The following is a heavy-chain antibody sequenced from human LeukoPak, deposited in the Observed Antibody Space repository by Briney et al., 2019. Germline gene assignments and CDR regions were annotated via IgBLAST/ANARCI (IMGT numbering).Heavy chain of an antibody. V-gene: IGHV3-30*18. Sequence: GRSLRLSCAASGFTFSSYGMHWVRQAPGKGLEWVAVISYDGSNKYYADSVKGRFTISRDNSKNTLYLQMNSLRAEDTAVYYCAKGQGSYYDSSGYYLLDYWGQGTLVTVSS. CDR2: ISYDGSNK. D-gene: IGHD3-22*01. CDR1: GFTFSSYG. CDR3: AKGQGSYYDSSGYYLLDY. J-gene: IGHJ4*02.